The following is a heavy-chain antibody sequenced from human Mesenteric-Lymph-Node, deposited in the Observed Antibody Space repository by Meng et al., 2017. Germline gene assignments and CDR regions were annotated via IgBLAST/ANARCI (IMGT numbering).Heavy chain of an antibody. D-gene: IGHD6-13*01. J-gene: IGHJ4*02. V-gene: IGHV1-18*01. CDR1: GNTFTSYK. Sequence: QVQLVQSEAEVKKPGASVRVSCKASGNTFTSYKIHWVRQAPGQSLEWMGWISAYNGNTNYAQKLQGRVTMTTDTSTSTAYMELRSLRSDDTAVYYCARGPYGSSWYHFDYWGQGTLVTVSS. CDR3: ARGPYGSSWYHFDY. CDR2: ISAYNGNT.